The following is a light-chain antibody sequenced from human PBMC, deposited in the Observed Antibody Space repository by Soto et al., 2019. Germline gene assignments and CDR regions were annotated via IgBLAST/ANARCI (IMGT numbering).Light chain of an antibody. CDR2: EVS. Sequence: QSALTQPPSASGSPGQSVTISCTGTSSDIGRYLYVSWYQQHPGKAPKIVMYEVSRRPSGVPDRFSGSKSGNTASLTVSGLQAEDEADYYCSSYGGSNNYRFGTGTKVTVL. CDR1: SSDIGRYLY. J-gene: IGLJ1*01. V-gene: IGLV2-8*01. CDR3: SSYGGSNNYR.